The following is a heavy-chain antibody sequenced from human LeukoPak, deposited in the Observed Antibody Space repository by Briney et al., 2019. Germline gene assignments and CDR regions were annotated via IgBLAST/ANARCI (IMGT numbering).Heavy chain of an antibody. J-gene: IGHJ6*02. D-gene: IGHD3-16*01. CDR3: ARGVPFMITFGGVLYYYYGMDV. CDR2: INHSGST. CDR1: GGSFSGYY. Sequence: SETLSLTCAVYGGSFSGYYWSWIRHPPGKGLEWIGEINHSGSTNYNPSLKSRVTISVDTSKNQFSLKLSSVTAADTAVYYCARGVPFMITFGGVLYYYYGMDVWGQGTTVTVSS. V-gene: IGHV4-34*01.